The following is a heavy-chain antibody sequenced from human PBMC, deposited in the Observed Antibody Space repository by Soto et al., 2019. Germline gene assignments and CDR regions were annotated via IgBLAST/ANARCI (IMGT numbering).Heavy chain of an antibody. D-gene: IGHD3-3*01. V-gene: IGHV6-1*01. CDR1: GDSVSSNSAA. Sequence: PSQTLSLTCAISGDSVSSNSAAWNWIRQSPSRGLEWLGRTYYRSKWYNDYAVSVKSRITINPDTSKNQFSLQLNSVTPEDTAVYYCARDQITYYDFWSPSYFDYWGQGTLVTVSS. CDR3: ARDQITYYDFWSPSYFDY. CDR2: TYYRSKWYN. J-gene: IGHJ4*02.